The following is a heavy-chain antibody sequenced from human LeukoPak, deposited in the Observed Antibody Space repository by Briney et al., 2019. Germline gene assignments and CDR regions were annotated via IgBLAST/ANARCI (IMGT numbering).Heavy chain of an antibody. CDR1: GFTFSSYR. D-gene: IGHD5-18*01. V-gene: IGHV3-21*01. Sequence: GGSLRLSCAASGFTFSSYRMTWVRQAPGKGLEWVSSISSSSSYIYYADSVKGRLTISRDNAKNSLYLQMNSLRAEDTAVYYCARVRERYSYGYGYWGQGTLVTVSS. CDR2: ISSSSSYI. J-gene: IGHJ4*02. CDR3: ARVRERYSYGYGY.